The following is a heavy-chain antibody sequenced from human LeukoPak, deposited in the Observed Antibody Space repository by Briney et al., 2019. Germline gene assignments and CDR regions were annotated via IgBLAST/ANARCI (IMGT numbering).Heavy chain of an antibody. CDR1: GFTFSSYG. J-gene: IGHJ6*02. D-gene: IGHD6-13*01. CDR2: IWYDGGHK. Sequence: GGSLRLSCAASGFTFSSYGMHWVRQAPGKGLEWVALIWYDGGHKYYADSVEGRFTISRDNSKNTLHLQMNDLRAADTAVYYCAREGDGSSWYPSRGMDVWGQGTTVTVSS. CDR3: AREGDGSSWYPSRGMDV. V-gene: IGHV3-33*01.